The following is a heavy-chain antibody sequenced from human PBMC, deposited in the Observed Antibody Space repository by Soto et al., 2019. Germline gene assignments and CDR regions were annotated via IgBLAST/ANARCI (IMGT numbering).Heavy chain of an antibody. D-gene: IGHD5-12*01. CDR3: ARGYTGYVQSGLDY. V-gene: IGHV4-39*01. CDR2: IKYSGTT. Sequence: SETLSLTCTVSGGSISSSRCHWGWIRQPPGKGLEWIASIKYSGTTFYNPSLKSRVTLSVDTSKNQFALKLSSVTAAETAVYYCARGYTGYVQSGLDYWGHGTLVTVSS. J-gene: IGHJ4*01. CDR1: GGSISSSRCH.